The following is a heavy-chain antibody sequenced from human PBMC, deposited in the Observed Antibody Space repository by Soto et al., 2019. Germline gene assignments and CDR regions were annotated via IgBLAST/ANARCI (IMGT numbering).Heavy chain of an antibody. CDR3: ARYRREAVAGYTLDN. V-gene: IGHV1-46*02. CDR1: GGMFYSSA. CDR2: INPNGGST. J-gene: IGHJ4*02. D-gene: IGHD6-13*01. Sequence: GASVKVSCKASGGMFYSSAINWVRQAPGHGLEWMGIINPNGGSTRFAQTFQGRITMTTDTSTSTVYMELRSLRSEDTAVYYCARYRREAVAGYTLDNWGQGILVTVSS.